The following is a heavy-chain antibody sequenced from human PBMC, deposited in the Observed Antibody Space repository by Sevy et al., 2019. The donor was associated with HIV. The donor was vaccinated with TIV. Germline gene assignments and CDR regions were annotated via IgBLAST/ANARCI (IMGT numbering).Heavy chain of an antibody. CDR1: GGSISAYY. Sequence: SETLSLTCTVSGGSISAYYWSWIRQPPGKGLEYIGYIYYTGTTNYNPSLKSRVTILVDTSKNQFSLKLSSVTASDTAVYYCPRAPPVRSGDDSLNWFDPWGQGTLVTVSS. CDR2: IYYTGTT. V-gene: IGHV4-59*01. D-gene: IGHD5-12*01. CDR3: PRAPPVRSGDDSLNWFDP. J-gene: IGHJ5*02.